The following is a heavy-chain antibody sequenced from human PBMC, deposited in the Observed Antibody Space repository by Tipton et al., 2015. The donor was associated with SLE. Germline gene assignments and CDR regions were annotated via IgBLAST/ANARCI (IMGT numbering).Heavy chain of an antibody. D-gene: IGHD7-27*01. CDR1: GGSISSGDYY. J-gene: IGHJ4*02. Sequence: TLSLTCTVSGGSISSGDYYWSWIRQPPGKGLEWIGYIYYSGSTYYNPSPKSRVTISVDTSKNQFSLKLSSVTAADTAVYYCARGPEELGIPPLFDYWGQGTLVTVSS. V-gene: IGHV4-30-4*01. CDR2: IYYSGST. CDR3: ARGPEELGIPPLFDY.